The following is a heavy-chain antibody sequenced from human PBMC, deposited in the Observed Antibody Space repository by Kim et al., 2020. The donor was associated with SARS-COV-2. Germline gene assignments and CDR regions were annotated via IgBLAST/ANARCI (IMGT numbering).Heavy chain of an antibody. CDR3: SSGGTNYYGY. Sequence: GGSLRLSCAGSGFTFSSYAMSWVRQAPGKGLEWVSGISGSGGSTYYADSVKGRFTISRDNSKNMLSLQMNSLRAEDTAVYYCSSGGTNYYGYWGQGTLGT. J-gene: IGHJ4*02. V-gene: IGHV3-23*01. CDR1: GFTFSSYA. CDR2: ISGSGGST. D-gene: IGHD3-10*01.